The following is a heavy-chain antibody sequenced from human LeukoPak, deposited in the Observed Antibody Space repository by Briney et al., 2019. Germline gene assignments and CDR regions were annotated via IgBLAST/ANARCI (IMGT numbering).Heavy chain of an antibody. CDR3: ARSYDSSGYYTPYYYYGMDV. J-gene: IGHJ6*02. D-gene: IGHD3-22*01. CDR1: GGTFSSYA. Sequence: SVKVSCKASGGTFSSYAISWVRQAPGQGLEWMGGIIPIFGTANYAQKFQGGVTITADESTSTAHMELSSLRSEDTAVYYCARSYDSSGYYTPYYYYGMDVWGQGTTVTVSS. V-gene: IGHV1-69*13. CDR2: IIPIFGTA.